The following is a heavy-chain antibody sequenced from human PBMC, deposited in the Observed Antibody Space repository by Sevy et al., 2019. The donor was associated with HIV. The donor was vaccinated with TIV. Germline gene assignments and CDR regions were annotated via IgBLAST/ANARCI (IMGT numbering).Heavy chain of an antibody. CDR3: TRERKMNDSSGYYFHFDY. J-gene: IGHJ4*02. CDR2: ISRSSSTI. D-gene: IGHD3-22*01. Sequence: GGSLRLSCAASGFTFSSYSMNWVRQAPGKGLEWVSYISRSSSTIYYADSVKGRFTISRDNAKNSLYLQMNSLRDEDTAVYYCTRERKMNDSSGYYFHFDYWGQGTLVTVSS. CDR1: GFTFSSYS. V-gene: IGHV3-48*02.